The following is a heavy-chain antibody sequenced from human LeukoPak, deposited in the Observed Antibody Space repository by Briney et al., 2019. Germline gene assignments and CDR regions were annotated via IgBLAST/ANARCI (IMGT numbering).Heavy chain of an antibody. CDR2: IYYSGST. Sequence: SETLSLTCTVSGGSISSYYWSWIRQPPGKGLEWIGYIYYSGSTNYNPSLKSRVTISVDTSKNQFSLKLSSVTAADTAVYYCARQVGATTFDYWGQGTLVTVSS. CDR3: ARQVGATTFDY. CDR1: GGSISSYY. D-gene: IGHD1-26*01. V-gene: IGHV4-59*01. J-gene: IGHJ4*02.